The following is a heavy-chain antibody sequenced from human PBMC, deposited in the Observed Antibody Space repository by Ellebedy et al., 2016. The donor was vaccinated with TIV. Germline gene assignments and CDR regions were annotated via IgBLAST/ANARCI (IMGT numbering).Heavy chain of an antibody. CDR1: GFTFTNHA. J-gene: IGHJ4*02. D-gene: IGHD2-2*01. Sequence: GESLKISCAASGFTFTNHAMSWVRQAPGKGLDWVSTISGSGGNAYYADSVKGRFTISRDNSKNTLYLQMNSLRAEETAVYYCAKQSVEGPSSCFDSWGQGTLVTVSS. CDR3: AKQSVEGPSSCFDS. CDR2: ISGSGGNA. V-gene: IGHV3-23*01.